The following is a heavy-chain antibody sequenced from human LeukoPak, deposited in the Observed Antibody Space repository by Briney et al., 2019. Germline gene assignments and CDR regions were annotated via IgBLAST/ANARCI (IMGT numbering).Heavy chain of an antibody. V-gene: IGHV3-66*01. CDR2: IYSGGST. Sequence: GGSLRLSCAASGFTVSINYMSWVRQAPGKGLEWVSVIYSGGSTYYADSVKGRFTISRDNSKNTLYLQMNSLRAEDTAVYYCARDAGGYYYYGMDVWGQGTTVTVSS. CDR3: ARDAGGYYYYGMDV. D-gene: IGHD2-15*01. CDR1: GFTVSINY. J-gene: IGHJ6*02.